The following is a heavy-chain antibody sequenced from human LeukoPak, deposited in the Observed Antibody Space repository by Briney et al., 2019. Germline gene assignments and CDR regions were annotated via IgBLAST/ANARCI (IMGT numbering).Heavy chain of an antibody. Sequence: GRSLRLSCAASGFTFDDYAMHWVRQAPGKGLEWVSGISWYSGSIGYADSVKGRFTISRDNAKNSLYLQMNSLRAEDTALYYCAKGAYYDILTGPRGAFDIWGQGTMVTVSS. CDR3: AKGAYYDILTGPRGAFDI. V-gene: IGHV3-9*01. CDR1: GFTFDDYA. D-gene: IGHD3-9*01. J-gene: IGHJ3*02. CDR2: ISWYSGSI.